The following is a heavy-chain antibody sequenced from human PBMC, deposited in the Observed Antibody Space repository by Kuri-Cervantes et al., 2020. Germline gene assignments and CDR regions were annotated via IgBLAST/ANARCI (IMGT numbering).Heavy chain of an antibody. Sequence: SVKVSCKASGLTFTSSAVQWVRQARGQRLEWIGWIVVGSGNTNYAQKFQERVTITRDMSTSTAYMELSSLRSEDTAVYYCAADSNYKNYYYYYYMDVWGKGTTVTVSS. V-gene: IGHV1-58*01. CDR2: IVVGSGNT. J-gene: IGHJ6*03. CDR3: AADSNYKNYYYYYYMDV. D-gene: IGHD5-24*01. CDR1: GLTFTSSA.